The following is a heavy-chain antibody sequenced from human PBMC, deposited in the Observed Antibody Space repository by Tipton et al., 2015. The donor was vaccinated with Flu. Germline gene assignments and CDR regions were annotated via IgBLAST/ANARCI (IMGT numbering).Heavy chain of an antibody. CDR3: ARDIGYCSSTSCYTPLGWFDP. D-gene: IGHD2-2*02. CDR1: GGSISSYY. J-gene: IGHJ5*02. Sequence: TLSLTCTVSGGSISSYYWSWIRQPPGKGLEWIGYIYYSGSTNYNPSLKSRVTISVDTSKNQFSLKLSSVTAADTAVYYCARDIGYCSSTSCYTPLGWFDPWGQGTLVTVSS. CDR2: IYYSGST. V-gene: IGHV4-59*01.